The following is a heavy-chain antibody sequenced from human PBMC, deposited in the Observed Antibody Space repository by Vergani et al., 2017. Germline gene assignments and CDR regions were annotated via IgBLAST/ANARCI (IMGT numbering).Heavy chain of an antibody. V-gene: IGHV1-69*18. Sequence: QVQLVQSGAEVKKPGSSVKVSCKASGGTFSSYAISWVRQAPGQGLEWMGRIIPIFVTANYAQKFQGRVTITADESTSTAYMELSSLRSEDTAVYYCAGWIAVAGHSDYFDYWGQGTLVTVSS. J-gene: IGHJ4*02. CDR1: GGTFSSYA. CDR2: IIPIFVTA. D-gene: IGHD6-19*01. CDR3: AGWIAVAGHSDYFDY.